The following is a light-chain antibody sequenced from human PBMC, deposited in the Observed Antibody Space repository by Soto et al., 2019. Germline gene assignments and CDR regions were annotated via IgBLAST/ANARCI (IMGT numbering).Light chain of an antibody. CDR1: SSDIGGYNY. CDR3: SSYTSNSTLV. CDR2: EVS. V-gene: IGLV2-14*01. Sequence: QSDLTQPASVSGSPGQSITISCTGTSSDIGGYNYVSWYQQHPGKAPKLMIYEVSNRPSGVSSRFSGSKSGNTASLTISGLQAEDEADYYCSSYTSNSTLVFGGGTKLTVL. J-gene: IGLJ3*02.